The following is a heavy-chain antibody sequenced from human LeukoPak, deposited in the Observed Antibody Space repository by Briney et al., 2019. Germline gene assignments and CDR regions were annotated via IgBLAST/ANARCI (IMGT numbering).Heavy chain of an antibody. CDR1: GYTFTSYG. Sequence: ASVKVSCKASGYTFTSYGISWVRQAPGQGLEWMGWISAYNGNTDYAQKLQGRVTMTTDTSTSTAYMELRSLRSDDTAVYYCAPYRVVSGAFDYWGQGTLVTVSS. V-gene: IGHV1-18*01. CDR2: ISAYNGNT. J-gene: IGHJ4*02. CDR3: APYRVVSGAFDY. D-gene: IGHD3-3*01.